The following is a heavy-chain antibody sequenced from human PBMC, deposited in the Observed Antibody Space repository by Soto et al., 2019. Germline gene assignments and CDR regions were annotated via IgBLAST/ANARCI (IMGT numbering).Heavy chain of an antibody. D-gene: IGHD6-13*01. Sequence: GGSLRLSCAASGFTFSSYEMNWVRQAPGKGLEWVSYISSSGSTIYYADSVKGRFTISRDNAKNSLYLQMNSLRAEDTAVYYCARDMRQQLVQGYYYYYGMDVWGQGTTLTVSS. J-gene: IGHJ6*02. CDR2: ISSSGSTI. CDR3: ARDMRQQLVQGYYYYYGMDV. V-gene: IGHV3-48*03. CDR1: GFTFSSYE.